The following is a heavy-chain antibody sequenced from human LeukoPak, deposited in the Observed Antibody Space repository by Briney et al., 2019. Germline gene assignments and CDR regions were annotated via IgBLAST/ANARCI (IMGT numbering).Heavy chain of an antibody. CDR3: ARGRSYYDSSGYYLDY. Sequence: PSETLSLTCTVSGGSISSSSYYWGWIRQPPGKGLEWIGEINHSGSTNYNPSLKSRVTISVDTSKNQFSLKLSSVTAADTAVYYCARGRSYYDSSGYYLDYWGQGTLVTVSS. V-gene: IGHV4-39*07. J-gene: IGHJ4*02. D-gene: IGHD3-22*01. CDR1: GGSISSSSYY. CDR2: INHSGST.